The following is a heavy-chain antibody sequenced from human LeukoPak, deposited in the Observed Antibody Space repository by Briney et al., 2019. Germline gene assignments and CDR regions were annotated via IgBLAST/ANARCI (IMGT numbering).Heavy chain of an antibody. CDR2: IRSAGTT. J-gene: IGHJ3*01. CDR1: GFTVSSNY. V-gene: IGHV3-53*01. Sequence: GGSLRLSCAASGFTVSSNYMIWVRQAPGEGLEWVAVIRSAGTTYYQDSVEGRFIITRDNYNNTLYLLMNSSMADDAAVYYCAREGHFDSSGYNDAFDVWGQGTMVTVSS. D-gene: IGHD3-22*01. CDR3: AREGHFDSSGYNDAFDV.